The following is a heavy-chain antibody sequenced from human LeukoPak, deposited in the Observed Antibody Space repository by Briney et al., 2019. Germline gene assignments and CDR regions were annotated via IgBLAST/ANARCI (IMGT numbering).Heavy chain of an antibody. J-gene: IGHJ4*02. CDR1: GFTFSSYS. Sequence: GGSLRLSCAASGFTFSSYSMTWVRQAPGKGLEWVSSISSSSSYIYYADSVKGRFTISRDNAKNPLYLQMNSLRAEDTAVYYCARDYCGGDCYSDYWGQGTLVTVSS. D-gene: IGHD2-21*02. CDR2: ISSSSSYI. CDR3: ARDYCGGDCYSDY. V-gene: IGHV3-21*01.